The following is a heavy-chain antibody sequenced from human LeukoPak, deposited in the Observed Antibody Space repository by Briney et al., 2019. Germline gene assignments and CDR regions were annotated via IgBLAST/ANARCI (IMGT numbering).Heavy chain of an antibody. D-gene: IGHD6-13*01. V-gene: IGHV1-46*01. CDR2: INPSGGST. CDR3: ARVDPSSWYVPPPDY. Sequence: GASVKVSCKASGYTFTSYYMHWVRQAPGQGLEWMGIINPSGGSTSYAQKFQGRVTITRDTSASTAYMELSSLRSEDTAVYYRARVDPSSWYVPPPDYWGQGTLVTVSS. J-gene: IGHJ4*02. CDR1: GYTFTSYY.